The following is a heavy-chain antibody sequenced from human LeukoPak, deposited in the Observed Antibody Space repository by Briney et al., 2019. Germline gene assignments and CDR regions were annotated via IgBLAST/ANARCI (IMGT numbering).Heavy chain of an antibody. D-gene: IGHD6-19*01. CDR1: GFSFSSYN. Sequence: GGSLRLSCAASGFSFSSYNMNWVRQAAGKGLEWVSSISSSSTYIYYADSVKGRFTISRDNAKNSLYLQMNSLRAEDTAVYYCARDMCSSSCPSNYYYYMDVCGKGTTVTVSS. J-gene: IGHJ6*03. CDR3: ARDMCSSSCPSNYYYYMDV. V-gene: IGHV3-21*01. CDR2: ISSSSTYI.